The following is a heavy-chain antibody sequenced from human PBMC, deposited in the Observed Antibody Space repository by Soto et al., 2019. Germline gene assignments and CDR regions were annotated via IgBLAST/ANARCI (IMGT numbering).Heavy chain of an antibody. CDR1: GGTFSSYA. CDR3: ARDRGPADYYYSSGGFDY. J-gene: IGHJ4*02. D-gene: IGHD3-22*01. V-gene: IGHV1-69*01. CDR2: IIPIFGTA. Sequence: QVQLVQSGAEVKKPGSSVKVSCKASGGTFSSYAISWVRQAPGQGLEWMGGIIPIFGTANYAQKFQGRVTITADESTSTAYMELSSLRSEDTAVYYCARDRGPADYYYSSGGFDYWGQGTLVTVSS.